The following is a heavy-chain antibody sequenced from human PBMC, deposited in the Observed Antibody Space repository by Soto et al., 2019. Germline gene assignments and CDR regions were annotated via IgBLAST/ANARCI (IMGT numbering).Heavy chain of an antibody. J-gene: IGHJ4*02. D-gene: IGHD3-22*01. V-gene: IGHV1-69*13. CDR1: GGTFSSYA. Sequence: ASVKVSCKASGGTFSSYAISWVRQAPGQRLEWMGGIIPIFGTANYAQKFQGSVTITADESTSTAYMELSSLRSEDTAVYYCASWALVVVIKDRGFDYWGQGTLVTVSS. CDR2: IIPIFGTA. CDR3: ASWALVVVIKDRGFDY.